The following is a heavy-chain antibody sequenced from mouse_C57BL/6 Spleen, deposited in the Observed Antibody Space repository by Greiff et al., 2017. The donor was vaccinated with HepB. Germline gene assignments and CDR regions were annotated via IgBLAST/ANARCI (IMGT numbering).Heavy chain of an antibody. J-gene: IGHJ4*01. D-gene: IGHD1-1*01. Sequence: QVQLQQSGAELARPGASVKLSCKASGYTFTSYGISWVKQSTGQGLEWIGEIYPRSGNTYYNEKFKGKATLTADKSSSTAYMELRSLTSEDSAVYFCARDTTVVATDYYAMDYWGQGTSVTVSS. CDR2: IYPRSGNT. CDR3: ARDTTVVATDYYAMDY. CDR1: GYTFTSYG. V-gene: IGHV1-81*01.